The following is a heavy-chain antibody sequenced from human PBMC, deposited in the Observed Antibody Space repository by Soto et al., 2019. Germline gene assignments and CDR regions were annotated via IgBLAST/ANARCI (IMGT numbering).Heavy chain of an antibody. J-gene: IGHJ4*02. Sequence: WDTLSLTCAVSGYSISSGYYWGWIRQPPGKGLEWIGSIYHSGSTYYNPSLKSRVTISVDTSKNQFSLKLSSVTAADTAVYYCARAPFDYWGQGTLVTVSS. V-gene: IGHV4-38-2*01. CDR3: ARAPFDY. CDR1: GYSISSGYY. CDR2: IYHSGST.